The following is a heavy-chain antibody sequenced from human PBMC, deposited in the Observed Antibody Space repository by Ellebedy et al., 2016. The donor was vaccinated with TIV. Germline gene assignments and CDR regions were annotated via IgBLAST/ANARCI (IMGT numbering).Heavy chain of an antibody. CDR3: AREVLGGRGDMDF. CDR1: GFTFDSYA. Sequence: GESLKISCVASGFTFDSYAMHWVRQAPGGGLQWVALIWSDGSEKYFADSVRGRFTVSRDNSKNVMFLQMNSLRADDTAEYFCAREVLGGRGDMDFWGQGTTVIVSS. V-gene: IGHV3-30*04. CDR2: IWSDGSEK. J-gene: IGHJ6*02. D-gene: IGHD3-16*01.